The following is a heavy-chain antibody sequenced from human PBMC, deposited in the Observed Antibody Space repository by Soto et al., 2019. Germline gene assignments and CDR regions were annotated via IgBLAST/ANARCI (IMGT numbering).Heavy chain of an antibody. D-gene: IGHD3-10*01. CDR3: VRAPLDYYSADYFDT. J-gene: IGHJ4*02. CDR2: MNPKSGNT. V-gene: IGHV1-8*01. Sequence: ASVKFSCKASGYFFAENDINWVRQATGQGPEWMGWMNPKSGNTGYAQKFQGRVSMTRDNSKTTAYMELSSLGSEDTAVYYCVRAPLDYYSADYFDTWGQGTQVTVSS. CDR1: GYFFAEND.